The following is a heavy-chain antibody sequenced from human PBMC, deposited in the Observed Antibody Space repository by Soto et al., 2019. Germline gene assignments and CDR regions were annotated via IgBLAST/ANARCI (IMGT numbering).Heavy chain of an antibody. CDR3: TGTDFCFGSGDLAL. Sequence: GESLKISCKGSGYSFPTYWIGWVRQRPVKGLKGMCIIYPGDSDTRYIPSSQGQVTISADKSINTAYFQWSSLKASDTAVYYLTGTDFCFGSGDLALWGQGRPVAVSS. V-gene: IGHV5-51*01. J-gene: IGHJ1*01. CDR1: GYSFPTYW. D-gene: IGHD3-10*01. CDR2: IYPGDSDT.